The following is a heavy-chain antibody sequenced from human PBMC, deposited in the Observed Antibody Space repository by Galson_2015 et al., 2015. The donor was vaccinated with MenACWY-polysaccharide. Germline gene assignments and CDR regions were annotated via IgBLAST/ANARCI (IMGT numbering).Heavy chain of an antibody. D-gene: IGHD2-15*01. CDR3: VKGHSGYCSAGRCYWSLYFDS. CDR2: IRGTGSNT. V-gene: IGHV3-23*01. CDR1: GFVFSNFA. J-gene: IGHJ4*02. Sequence: SLRLSCAASGFVFSNFAMSWVRQAPGKGLEGVSSIRGTGSNTYYADSVQGRFTISRDNSKNMVYLHMNSLRAEDTAVYYCVKGHSGYCSAGRCYWSLYFDSSGPGSRVTVSS.